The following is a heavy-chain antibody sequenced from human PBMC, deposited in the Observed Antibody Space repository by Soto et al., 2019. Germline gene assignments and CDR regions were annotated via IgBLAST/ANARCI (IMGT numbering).Heavy chain of an antibody. CDR3: ARAPEYSGYERVDAFDI. V-gene: IGHV4-59*08. CDR2: IYYSGST. Sequence: ASETLSLTCTVSGGSISSYYWSWIRQPPGKGLEWIGYIYYSGSTNYNPSLKSRVTISVDTSKNQFSLKLSSVTAADTAVYYCARAPEYSGYERVDAFDIWGQGTMVTVSS. CDR1: GGSISSYY. D-gene: IGHD5-12*01. J-gene: IGHJ3*02.